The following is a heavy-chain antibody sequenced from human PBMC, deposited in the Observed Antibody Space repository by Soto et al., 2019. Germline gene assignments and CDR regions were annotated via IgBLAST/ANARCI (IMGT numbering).Heavy chain of an antibody. CDR1: GGTFSRHA. V-gene: IGHV1-69*01. CDR2: IIPIFGTA. D-gene: IGHD3-22*01. Sequence: QVQLVQSGAEVRKPGSSVKVSCKASGGTFSRHAISWVRQAPGQGLEWMGGIIPIFGTANHAQKFQGRVTISADESARRGYMELSSLRSEDTAMYYCARGWGYDSNDYYYAYWGQGTLVIVSS. J-gene: IGHJ4*02. CDR3: ARGWGYDSNDYYYAY.